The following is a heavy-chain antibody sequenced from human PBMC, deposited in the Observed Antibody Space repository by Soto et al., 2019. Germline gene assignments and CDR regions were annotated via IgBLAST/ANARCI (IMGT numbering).Heavy chain of an antibody. CDR3: ARGSEVNYYDSSGYFDAFDI. J-gene: IGHJ3*02. D-gene: IGHD3-22*01. V-gene: IGHV1-69*13. CDR1: GGTFSSYA. CDR2: IIPIFGTA. Sequence: SVKSCKASGGTFSSYAISWVRQAPGQGLEWMGGIIPIFGTANYAQKFQGRVTITADESTSTAYMELSSLRSEDTAVYYCARGSEVNYYDSSGYFDAFDIWG.